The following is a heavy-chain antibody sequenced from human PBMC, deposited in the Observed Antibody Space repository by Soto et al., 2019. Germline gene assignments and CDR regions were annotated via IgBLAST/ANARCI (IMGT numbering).Heavy chain of an antibody. J-gene: IGHJ4*02. CDR3: ARWSYLDY. CDR1: GFSFGSYA. Sequence: GWSLRLSCAASGFSFGSYALSWVRQAPGKGLEWVSTISGSDGKTFYAYSVKGRFSISRDTSQSTLYLQMNSLRADDTAMYYCARWSYLDYWGQGTRVTVS. V-gene: IGHV3-23*01. D-gene: IGHD3-3*01. CDR2: ISGSDGKT.